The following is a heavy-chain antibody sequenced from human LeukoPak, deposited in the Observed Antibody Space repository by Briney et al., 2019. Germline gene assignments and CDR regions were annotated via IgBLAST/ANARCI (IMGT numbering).Heavy chain of an antibody. CDR2: ISSSCSTI. CDR1: GFTFSDYY. J-gene: IGHJ4*02. D-gene: IGHD3-22*01. Sequence: GGSLRLSCAASGFTFSDYYMSWIRQAPGKGLEWVSYISSSCSTIYYADSVKGRFTISRDNAKNSLYLQMNSLRAADTAVYYCARDRRGYYDSSGYNYWGQGTLVTVSS. V-gene: IGHV3-11*04. CDR3: ARDRRGYYDSSGYNY.